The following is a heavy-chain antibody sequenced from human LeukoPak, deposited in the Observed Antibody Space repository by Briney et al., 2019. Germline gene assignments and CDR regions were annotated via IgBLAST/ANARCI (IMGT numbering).Heavy chain of an antibody. Sequence: ASVKVSFKASGSSFTDYYMHWVRPAPGQGLEWMGWINPNSGGTNYAQNFQGRVTMTRDTSISTAYMELSRLRSDDTAVYYCARVKDDYGDYVPIYWGQGTLVTVSS. CDR2: INPNSGGT. CDR1: GSSFTDYY. J-gene: IGHJ4*02. CDR3: ARVKDDYGDYVPIY. V-gene: IGHV1-2*02. D-gene: IGHD4-17*01.